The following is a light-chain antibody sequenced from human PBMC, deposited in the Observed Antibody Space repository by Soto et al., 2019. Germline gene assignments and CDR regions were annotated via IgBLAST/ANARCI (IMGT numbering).Light chain of an antibody. Sequence: DIQLTQSPSSLSASVGDRVIITCQASQHISTYLNWYQQKPGKPPKLLIYDVSNLETGVPSRFSGSGSGTDFTLTISRLEPEDFAVYYCQQYGSSPPWTFGQGTKVDIK. CDR1: QHISTY. CDR2: DVS. CDR3: QQYGSSPPWT. J-gene: IGKJ1*01. V-gene: IGKV1-33*01.